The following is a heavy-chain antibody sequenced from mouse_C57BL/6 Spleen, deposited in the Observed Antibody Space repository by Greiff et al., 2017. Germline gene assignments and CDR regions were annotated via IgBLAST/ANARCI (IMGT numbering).Heavy chain of an antibody. CDR1: GYAFSSSW. CDR3: ARETWDLDY. V-gene: IGHV1-82*01. Sequence: QVQLQQSGPELVKPGASVKISCKASGYAFSSSWMNWVKQRPGQGLEWIGRIYPGDGDTNYNGKFKGQATLTADKSSSTAYLQLSSLTSEDSAVYFCARETWDLDYWGQGTTLTVSS. J-gene: IGHJ2*01. CDR2: IYPGDGDT. D-gene: IGHD4-1*01.